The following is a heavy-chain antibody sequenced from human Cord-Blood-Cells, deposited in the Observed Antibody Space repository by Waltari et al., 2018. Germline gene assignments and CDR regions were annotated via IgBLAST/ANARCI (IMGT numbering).Heavy chain of an antibody. J-gene: IGHJ4*02. CDR2: IYYSGST. CDR1: GGSISSSSYY. CDR3: ASYPPPKYCSSTSCYVGYYFDY. Sequence: QLQLQESGPGLVKPSETLSLTCTVSGGSISSSSYYLGWIRQPPGKGREWIGSIYYSGSTYYNPSLKSRVTISVDTSKNQFSLKLSSVTAADTAVYYCASYPPPKYCSSTSCYVGYYFDYWGQGTLVTVSS. V-gene: IGHV4-39*07. D-gene: IGHD2-2*01.